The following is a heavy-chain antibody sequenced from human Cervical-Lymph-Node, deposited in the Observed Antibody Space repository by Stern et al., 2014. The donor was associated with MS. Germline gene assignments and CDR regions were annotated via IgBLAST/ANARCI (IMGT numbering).Heavy chain of an antibody. CDR1: GTSFRTYT. CDR3: AIGAGSYWGSFDS. CDR2: FIPLLGTG. D-gene: IGHD1-26*01. J-gene: IGHJ5*01. Sequence: QMQLVQSGTELKKPGSSVKVSCKASGTSFRTYTFSWVRQAPGQGLEWMGRFIPLLGTGSYTQKFQGRLTIIADPSTTSGYMELSSLRSDDTAVFYCAIGAGSYWGSFDSWGQGTLVTVSS. V-gene: IGHV1-69*08.